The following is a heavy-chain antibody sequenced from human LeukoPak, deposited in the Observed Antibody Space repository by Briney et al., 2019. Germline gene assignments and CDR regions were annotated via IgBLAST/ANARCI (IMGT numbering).Heavy chain of an antibody. D-gene: IGHD1-26*01. J-gene: IGHJ4*02. CDR3: ARGGWELPEGSLDY. CDR2: IYYSGST. V-gene: IGHV4-39*01. Sequence: SETLSLTCTVSGGSISSSSYYWGWIRQPPGKGLEWIGSIYYSGSTYYNPSLKSRVTISVDTSKNQFSLKLSSVTAADTAVYYCARGGWELPEGSLDYWGQGTLVTVSS. CDR1: GGSISSSSYY.